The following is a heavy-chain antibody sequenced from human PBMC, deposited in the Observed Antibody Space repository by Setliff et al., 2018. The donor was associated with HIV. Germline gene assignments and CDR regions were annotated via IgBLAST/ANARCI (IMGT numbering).Heavy chain of an antibody. D-gene: IGHD6-13*01. V-gene: IGHV3-30*07. CDR1: GFTFNSYS. Sequence: GGSLRLSCADSGFTFNSYSMHWVRQAPGKGLEWLAVISYNGGNTYYADSVKGQFPISRANSKNTLYLQMNSLRAEDTSVYYCGKGSQVYQRLVPIWGRDFDYWGQGTLVTVSS. J-gene: IGHJ4*02. CDR3: GKGSQVYQRLVPIWGRDFDY. CDR2: ISYNGGNT.